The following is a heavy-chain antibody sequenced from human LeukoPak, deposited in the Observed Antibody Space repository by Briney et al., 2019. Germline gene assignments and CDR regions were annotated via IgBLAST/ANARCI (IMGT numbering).Heavy chain of an antibody. CDR2: ISNSGSTV. CDR1: GFTFSDYY. Sequence: GGSLRLSCAASGFTFSDYYMTWLRQAPGKGLEWLSYISNSGSTVFYADSVKGRFTVSRDNAKRSLYLQIESLRDDDTAVYHCALGTINKDYYFGMNVWGQGTTVTVSS. V-gene: IGHV3-11*01. J-gene: IGHJ6*02. CDR3: ALGTINKDYYFGMNV. D-gene: IGHD2-8*01.